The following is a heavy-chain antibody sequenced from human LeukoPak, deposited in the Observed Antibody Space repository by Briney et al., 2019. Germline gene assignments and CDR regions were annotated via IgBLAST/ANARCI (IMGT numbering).Heavy chain of an antibody. CDR2: IWYDGSNK. Sequence: GRSLRLSCAASGFTFSSYGMHWVRQAPGKGLEWVAVIWYDGSNKYYADSVKGRFTISRDNAKNSLYLQMNSLRAEDTAMYYCARDSSIPYWGQGTLVAVSS. D-gene: IGHD2-2*02. CDR3: ARDSSIPY. CDR1: GFTFSSYG. V-gene: IGHV3-33*01. J-gene: IGHJ4*02.